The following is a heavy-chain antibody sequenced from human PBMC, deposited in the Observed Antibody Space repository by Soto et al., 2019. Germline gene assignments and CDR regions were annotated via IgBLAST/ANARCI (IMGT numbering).Heavy chain of an antibody. CDR1: GFTFSSCA. J-gene: IGHJ6*02. D-gene: IGHD2-21*01. CDR2: ISGSGGST. V-gene: IGHV3-23*01. Sequence: PEGALRLSCAASGFTFSSCAMSWVRQAPGKWVERVSAISGSGGSTYYADAVMGRFTISRDNSKNTLYLQMNSPRAEDTAVYYCAKHLHIVVRFSPLFSFYGLDVWGQGTTVTVSS. CDR3: AKHLHIVVRFSPLFSFYGLDV.